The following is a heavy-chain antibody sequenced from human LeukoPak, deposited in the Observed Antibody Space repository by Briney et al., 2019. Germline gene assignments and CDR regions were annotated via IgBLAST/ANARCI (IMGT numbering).Heavy chain of an antibody. J-gene: IGHJ4*02. CDR1: GFTFSSYG. D-gene: IGHD1-26*01. Sequence: PGGSLRLSCAASGFTFSSYGMHWVRQAPGKGLEWVAVISYDGGSKYYADSVKGRFTISRDNSKNTLYLQMNSLRAEDTAVYYCAKGRGLGIVNGLLDYWGQGTLVTVSS. CDR2: ISYDGGSK. V-gene: IGHV3-30*18. CDR3: AKGRGLGIVNGLLDY.